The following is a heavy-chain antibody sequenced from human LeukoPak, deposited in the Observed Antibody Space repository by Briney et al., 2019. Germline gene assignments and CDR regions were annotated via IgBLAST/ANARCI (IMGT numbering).Heavy chain of an antibody. CDR1: GFTFSSYA. CDR3: AKDTYSSSWFPVDYYYGMDV. CDR2: ISGSGGST. J-gene: IGHJ6*02. V-gene: IGHV3-23*01. Sequence: PGGSLRLSCAASGFTFSSYAMSWVRQAPGKGLEWVSAISGSGGSTYYADSVKGRFTISRDISKNTLYLQMNSLRAEDTAVYYCAKDTYSSSWFPVDYYYGMDVWGQGITVTVSS. D-gene: IGHD6-13*01.